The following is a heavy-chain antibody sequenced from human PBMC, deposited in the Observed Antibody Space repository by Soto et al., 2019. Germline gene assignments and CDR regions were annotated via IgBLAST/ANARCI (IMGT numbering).Heavy chain of an antibody. CDR2: IYYSGST. J-gene: IGHJ6*02. CDR3: ARDPYRYGSGSHTVVGMDV. D-gene: IGHD3-10*01. V-gene: IGHV4-31*03. CDR1: GGSISSGGYY. Sequence: SETLSLTCTVSGGSISSGGYYWSWIRQHPGKGLEWIGYIYYSGSTYYNPSLKSRVTISVDTSKNQFSLKLSSVTAADTAVYYCARDPYRYGSGSHTVVGMDVWGQGTTVTVSS.